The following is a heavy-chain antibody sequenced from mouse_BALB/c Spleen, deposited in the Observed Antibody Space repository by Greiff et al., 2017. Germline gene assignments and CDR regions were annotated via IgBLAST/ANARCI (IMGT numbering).Heavy chain of an antibody. CDR3: ASYYGYGEAMDY. CDR2: IDPANGNT. Sequence: QLQQSGAELVKPGASVKLSCTASGFNIKDTYMHWVKQRPEQGLEWIGRIDPANGNTKYDPKFQGKATITADTSSNTAYLQLSSLTSEDTAVYYCASYYGYGEAMDYWGQGTSVTVSS. J-gene: IGHJ4*01. CDR1: GFNIKDTY. D-gene: IGHD2-2*01. V-gene: IGHV14-3*02.